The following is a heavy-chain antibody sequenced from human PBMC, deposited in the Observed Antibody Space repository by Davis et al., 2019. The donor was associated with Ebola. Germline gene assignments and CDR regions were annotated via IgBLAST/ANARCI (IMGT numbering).Heavy chain of an antibody. CDR2: ISGSVDST. Sequence: PGGSLRLSCAASGFTFSSYAMSWVRQAPGKGLEWVSAISGSVDSTYYADSVKGRFTISRDNSKNTLYLQMNSLRAEDTAVYYCARQPLWFGQNYFEYWGQGTLVTVSS. CDR3: ARQPLWFGQNYFEY. V-gene: IGHV3-23*01. J-gene: IGHJ4*02. D-gene: IGHD3-10*01. CDR1: GFTFSSYA.